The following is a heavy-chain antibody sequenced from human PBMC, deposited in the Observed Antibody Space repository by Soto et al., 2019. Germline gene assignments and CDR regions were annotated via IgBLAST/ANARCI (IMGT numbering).Heavy chain of an antibody. CDR1: GYTFTSYD. Sequence: QVQLVQSGAEVKKPGASVKVSCKASGYTFTSYDINWVRQATGQGLEWMGWMNPNSGNTGYAQKFQGRVIMTRNTSISTAYMELSSLRSEDTAVYYCARGRPTRGKPYWYFDLWGRGTLVTVSS. D-gene: IGHD2-8*02. CDR2: MNPNSGNT. CDR3: ARGRPTRGKPYWYFDL. J-gene: IGHJ2*01. V-gene: IGHV1-8*01.